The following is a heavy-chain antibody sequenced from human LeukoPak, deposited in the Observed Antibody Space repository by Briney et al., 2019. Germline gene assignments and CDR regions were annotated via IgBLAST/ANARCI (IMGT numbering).Heavy chain of an antibody. CDR1: GGTFSKYT. CDR2: ITPLFGTA. V-gene: IGHV1-69*13. Sequence: ASVKVSCKASGGTFSKYTISWVRQRPGQGLEWMGGITPLFGTANYAQKFQGRVTITADESASTAYMELRSLRSDDTAVYCCARARNVLPIIGRRHAFDIWGQGTMVTVSS. D-gene: IGHD2-15*01. J-gene: IGHJ3*02. CDR3: ARARNVLPIIGRRHAFDI.